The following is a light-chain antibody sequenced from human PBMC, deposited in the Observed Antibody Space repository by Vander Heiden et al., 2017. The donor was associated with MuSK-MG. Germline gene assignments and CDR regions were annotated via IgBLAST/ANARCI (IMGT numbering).Light chain of an antibody. CDR2: QDN. V-gene: IGLV3-1*01. J-gene: IGLJ2*01. Sequence: SYELTPPPSVSVSPGQTASITCSGDKLGDKYACWYQQKPGQSPVLVIYQDNRRPSGIPERFSGSNSGNTATLTISGTQAMDEGDYYCQAWDSSTVVFGGGTKLTVL. CDR3: QAWDSSTVV. CDR1: KLGDKY.